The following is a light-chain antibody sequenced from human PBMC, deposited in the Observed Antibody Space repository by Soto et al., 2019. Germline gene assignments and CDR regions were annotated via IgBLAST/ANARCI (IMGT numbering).Light chain of an antibody. V-gene: IGKV1-12*01. CDR1: QGISSW. CDR3: QQANSLPDT. J-gene: IGKJ2*01. CDR2: AAS. Sequence: DIQMTQSPSSVSASVGDRVTITCRASQGISSWLAWYQQKPGKAPKLLIYAASSLQSGVPSRFSGSGSGTDFTFSISGVQAGDFSSYYCQQANSLPDTFGQGAKLEIK.